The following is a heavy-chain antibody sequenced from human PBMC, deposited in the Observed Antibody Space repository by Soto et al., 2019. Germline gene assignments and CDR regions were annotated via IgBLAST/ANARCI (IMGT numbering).Heavy chain of an antibody. CDR2: INAGNGNT. D-gene: IGHD1-26*01. J-gene: IGHJ3*02. CDR3: SSGDSERYYPDAFDI. V-gene: IGHV1-3*01. Sequence: QVQLVQSGAEVKKPGASVKVSCKASGYTFTSYAMHWVRQAPGQRLEWMGWINAGNGNTKYSQKYQGRVTITRDTSASTTYMDLISLRSDDTAVYYWSSGDSERYYPDAFDIWGQGTMVTVSS. CDR1: GYTFTSYA.